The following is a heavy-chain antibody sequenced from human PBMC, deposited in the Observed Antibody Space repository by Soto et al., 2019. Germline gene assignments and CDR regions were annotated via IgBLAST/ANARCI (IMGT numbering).Heavy chain of an antibody. CDR1: GFTFSSYA. Sequence: VGSLRLSCAASGFTFSSYAMSWVRQAPGKGLEWVSAISGSGGSSYYADSVKGRFTISRDDSKNTLYLQMSLRAEDTAVYYCAKFQKYGDYAPLPYFDYWGQGTLVTVSS. CDR2: ISGSGGSS. J-gene: IGHJ4*02. CDR3: AKFQKYGDYAPLPYFDY. D-gene: IGHD4-17*01. V-gene: IGHV3-23*01.